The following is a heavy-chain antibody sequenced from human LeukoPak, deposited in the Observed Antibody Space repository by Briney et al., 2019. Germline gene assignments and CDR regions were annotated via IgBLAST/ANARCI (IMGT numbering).Heavy chain of an antibody. D-gene: IGHD4-11*01. CDR2: TDGDGSST. CDR1: GFTFSRYW. V-gene: IGHV3-74*01. CDR3: ARGYMTTGGIQH. Sequence: GGSLRLSCAASGFTFSRYWMHWVRQAPGEGLVWVSRTDGDGSSTSYADSVKGRFTISRDSAKNTVYLQMNSLRAEDTAVYYCARGYMTTGGIQHWGQGTLVTVSS. J-gene: IGHJ1*01.